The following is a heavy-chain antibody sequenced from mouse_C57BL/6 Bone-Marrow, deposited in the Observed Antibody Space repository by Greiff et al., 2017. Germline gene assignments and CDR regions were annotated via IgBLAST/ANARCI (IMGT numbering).Heavy chain of an antibody. CDR1: GFTFSDYG. V-gene: IGHV5-17*01. CDR3: ARPLYDGNYWFAY. Sequence: EVMLVESGGGLVKPGGSLKLSCAASGFTFSDYGMHWVRQAPEKGLEWVAYISSGSSTIYYADTVKGRFTISRDNAKNTLFLQRTSLRSEDTAMYYCARPLYDGNYWFAYWGQGTLGTVSA. D-gene: IGHD2-1*01. J-gene: IGHJ3*01. CDR2: ISSGSSTI.